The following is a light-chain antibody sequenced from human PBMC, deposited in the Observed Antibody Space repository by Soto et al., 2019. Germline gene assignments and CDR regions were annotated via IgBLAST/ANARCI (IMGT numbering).Light chain of an antibody. Sequence: EIVMTQSPATVSVSLGGSVTLSCRASQSVNGNLAWYQQKPGQAPRLLIFHASTRATGIPARFSGSGSGTEFTLTISGLQSEDFAVYFCQHYVPSPETWTFGQGTKVEIK. CDR1: QSVNGN. J-gene: IGKJ1*01. V-gene: IGKV3-15*01. CDR2: HAS. CDR3: QHYVPSPETWT.